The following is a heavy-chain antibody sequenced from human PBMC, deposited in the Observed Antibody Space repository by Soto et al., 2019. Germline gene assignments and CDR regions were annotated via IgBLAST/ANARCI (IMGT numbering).Heavy chain of an antibody. J-gene: IGHJ3*01. CDR2: TWYDGSNK. V-gene: IGHV3-33*01. D-gene: IGHD5-18*01. Sequence: ESGGGVVQPGRSLRLSCGASGFNFSSYGMHWVRQAPGKGLEWVAVTWYDGSNKYYADSVKGRFTISRDNSKNTLYLQMNSLRAEDTAVYYCAREDTTLVGNAFDVWGQGTTVTVSS. CDR3: AREDTTLVGNAFDV. CDR1: GFNFSSYG.